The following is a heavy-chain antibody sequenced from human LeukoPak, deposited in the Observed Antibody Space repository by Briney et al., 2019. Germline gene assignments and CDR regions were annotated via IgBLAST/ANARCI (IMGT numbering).Heavy chain of an antibody. CDR1: GFTFRSYW. J-gene: IGHJ4*02. CDR2: INSDGSST. CDR3: ARSSPSYHFDY. Sequence: PGGSLRLSCAASGFTFRSYWMTWVGQAQGKGLVWVSRINSDGSSTSYADSVKGRFTISRDNAKNTLYLQMNSLRAEDTAVYYCARSSPSYHFDYWGQGTLVTVSS. D-gene: IGHD1-26*01. V-gene: IGHV3-74*01.